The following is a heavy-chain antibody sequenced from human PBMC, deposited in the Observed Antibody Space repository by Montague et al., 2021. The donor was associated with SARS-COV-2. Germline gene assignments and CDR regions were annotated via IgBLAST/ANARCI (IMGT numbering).Heavy chain of an antibody. CDR1: GGSVNSYY. CDR2: IYYSGST. D-gene: IGHD3-10*01. Sequence: SETLSLTCTVAGGSVNSYYWGWIRQPPGKGLEWIGYIYYSGSTNYNLSLKSRVTMSVDRSENQFSLRLTSVTAADTSVYYCARGYFGPGSYPFDIWGRGTLVTVSS. V-gene: IGHV4-59*02. CDR3: ARGYFGPGSYPFDI. J-gene: IGHJ3*02.